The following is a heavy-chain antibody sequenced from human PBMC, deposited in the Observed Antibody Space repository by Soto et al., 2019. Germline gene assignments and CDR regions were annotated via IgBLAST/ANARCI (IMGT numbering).Heavy chain of an antibody. J-gene: IGHJ4*02. CDR2: ISGSGGDT. D-gene: IGHD1-26*01. CDR1: GFTFSDCA. CDR3: AKGQGSYSREPDY. Sequence: PGGSLRLSCAASGFTFSDCAMSWVRQAPGKGLEWVSAISGSGGDTYYADSVKGRFTISRDNSKNTLYLQMNSLRAEDTAVYYCAKGQGSYSREPDYWGQGTLVTVSS. V-gene: IGHV3-23*01.